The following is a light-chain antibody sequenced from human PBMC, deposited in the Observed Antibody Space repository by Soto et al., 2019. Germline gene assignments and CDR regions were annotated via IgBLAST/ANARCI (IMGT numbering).Light chain of an antibody. Sequence: QAVVTQPASVSGSPGQSITISCTGTSSDVGGYNYVSWYQHHPGKAPKLMIYDVGYRPSGVSNRFSGSKSGNTASLTISGLQADDEADYYCNSYTGSVSLYVFGTGTKVTVL. J-gene: IGLJ1*01. V-gene: IGLV2-14*03. CDR1: SSDVGGYNY. CDR3: NSYTGSVSLYV. CDR2: DVG.